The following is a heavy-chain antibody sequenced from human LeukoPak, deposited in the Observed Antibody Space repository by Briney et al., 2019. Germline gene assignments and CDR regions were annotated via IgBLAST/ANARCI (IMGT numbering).Heavy chain of an antibody. V-gene: IGHV3-66*01. CDR1: GFTVSSDY. CDR3: ARVPNNYFDY. J-gene: IGHJ4*02. CDR2: IYSGDST. Sequence: GGFLRLSCAASGFTVSSDYMSWVRQAPGKGLEWVSVIYSGDSTYYADSVKGRFIISRDNSKNTLYLQMNSLRAEDTAVYYCARVPNNYFDYWGQGTLVTVSS.